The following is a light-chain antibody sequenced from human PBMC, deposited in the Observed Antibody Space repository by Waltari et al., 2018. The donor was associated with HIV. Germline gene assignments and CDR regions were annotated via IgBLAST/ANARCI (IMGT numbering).Light chain of an antibody. CDR3: QHNYSSPCT. V-gene: IGKV1-39*01. CDR2: TAM. J-gene: IGKJ1*01. CDR1: QNIRNY. Sequence: DLQITQSPSPLAASVGASVTITCRASQNIRNYLNWYQHKPGKAPNLLIYTAMSVQSGVPSRCSGSGSGTDFSLTINSLQPEDFATYFCQHNYSSPCTFGQGTKVEIQ.